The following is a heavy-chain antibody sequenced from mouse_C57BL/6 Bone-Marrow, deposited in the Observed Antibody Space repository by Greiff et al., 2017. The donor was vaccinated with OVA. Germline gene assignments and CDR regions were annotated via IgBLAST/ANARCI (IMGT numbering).Heavy chain of an antibody. V-gene: IGHV5-9-1*02. CDR1: GFTFSSYA. J-gene: IGHJ3*01. Sequence: EVKLVESGAGLVKPGGSLKLSCAASGFTFSSYAMSWVRQTPEKRLEWVAYISSGGDYIYYADTVKGRFTISRDNARNTLYLQRSSLKSEDTAMYYCTRGKEYYGNTWFAYWGQGTLVTVSA. CDR3: TRGKEYYGNTWFAY. D-gene: IGHD2-1*01. CDR2: ISSGGDYI.